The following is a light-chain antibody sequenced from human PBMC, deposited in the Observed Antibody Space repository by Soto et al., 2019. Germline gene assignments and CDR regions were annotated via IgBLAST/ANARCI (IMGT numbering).Light chain of an antibody. V-gene: IGKV3-11*01. CDR1: QSVSSY. CDR2: DAS. J-gene: IGKJ1*01. CDR3: QQRSKWPPWT. Sequence: EIVFTQSPATLSLSPGERATLSCRASQSVSSYLAWYQQKPGQAPRLLIYDASTRATGIPARFSGSGSGTDFALTISSLEPEDFAVYYCQQRSKWPPWTFGQGTKVEIK.